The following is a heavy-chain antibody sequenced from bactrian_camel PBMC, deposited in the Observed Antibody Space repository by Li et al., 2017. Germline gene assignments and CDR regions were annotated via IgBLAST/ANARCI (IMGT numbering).Heavy chain of an antibody. CDR3: AANPFWTYGAICSYTRPADFGY. V-gene: IGHV3S53*01. CDR1: NYKYNTAS. Sequence: VQLVESGGGSVQPGGSLTLSCATSNYKYNTASIAWFRQAPGKEREGVAAIDSRGGTAYADSATGRLTISQDNAKNTLYLQMNSLKPEDTAMYYCAANPFWTYGAICSYTRPADFGYWGQGTQVTVS. J-gene: IGHJ6*01. CDR2: IDSRGGT. D-gene: IGHD2*01.